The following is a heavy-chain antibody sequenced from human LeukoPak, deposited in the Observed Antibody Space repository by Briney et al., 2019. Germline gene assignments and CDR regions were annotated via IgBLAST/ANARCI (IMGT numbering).Heavy chain of an antibody. CDR3: TSNTYYDFWSGYYTLNYFDY. V-gene: IGHV3-49*04. J-gene: IGHJ4*02. CDR1: GFTLSRYW. Sequence: GGSLRLPCVASGFTLSRYWMSWVRQAPGKGLEWVGFIRSKAYGGTTEYAASVKGRFTISRDDSKSIAYLQMNSLKTEDTAVYYCTSNTYYDFWSGYYTLNYFDYWGQGTLVTVSS. CDR2: IRSKAYGGTT. D-gene: IGHD3-3*01.